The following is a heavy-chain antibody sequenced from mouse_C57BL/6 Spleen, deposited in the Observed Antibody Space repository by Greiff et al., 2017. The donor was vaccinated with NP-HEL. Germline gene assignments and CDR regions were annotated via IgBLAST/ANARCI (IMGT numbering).Heavy chain of an antibody. Sequence: VQLQQPGAELVMPGASVKLSCKASGYTFTSYWMHWVKQRPGQGLEWIGEIDPSDSYTNYNQKFKGKSTLTADKSSSTAYMQLSSVTSEESAVYYCARHYSNYEYFEVWGTGTTVTVSS. CDR3: ARHYSNYEYFEV. D-gene: IGHD2-5*01. J-gene: IGHJ1*03. CDR2: IDPSDSYT. V-gene: IGHV1-69*01. CDR1: GYTFTSYW.